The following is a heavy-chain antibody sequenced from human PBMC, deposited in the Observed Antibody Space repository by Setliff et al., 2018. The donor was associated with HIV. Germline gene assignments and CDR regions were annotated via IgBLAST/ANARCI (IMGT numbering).Heavy chain of an antibody. CDR3: ASSTVTVFGVVPYYFDY. CDR2: INAGNGKT. D-gene: IGHD3-3*01. Sequence: ASVKVSCKASGSTFSRYGLHWVRQAPGPRLEWMGWINAGNGKTKYSQKFQSRVTITMDTSARKAYIELSSLRSEDTAVYYCASSTVTVFGVVPYYFDYWGQGTLVTVSS. CDR1: GSTFSRYG. J-gene: IGHJ4*02. V-gene: IGHV1-3*01.